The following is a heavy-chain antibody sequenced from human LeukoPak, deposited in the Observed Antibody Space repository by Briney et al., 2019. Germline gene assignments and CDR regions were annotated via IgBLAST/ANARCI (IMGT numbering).Heavy chain of an antibody. CDR2: TYYRSKWYN. CDR3: AREYVGWELRSHWFDP. CDR1: GDSASSNSAA. V-gene: IGHV6-1*01. D-gene: IGHD1-26*01. Sequence: SQTLSLTCAISGDSASSNSAAWNWIRQSPSRGLEWLGRTYYRSKWYNDYAVSVKSRITINPDTSKNQFSLQLNSVTPEDTAVYYCAREYVGWELRSHWFDPWGQGTLVTVSS. J-gene: IGHJ5*02.